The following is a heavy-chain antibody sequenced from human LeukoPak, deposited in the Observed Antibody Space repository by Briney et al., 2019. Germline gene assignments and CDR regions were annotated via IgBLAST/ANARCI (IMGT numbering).Heavy chain of an antibody. CDR1: GITFSNAW. D-gene: IGHD3-3*01. J-gene: IGHJ4*02. CDR3: STDRSEGHNYDFWSGYYTGGDSFDS. Sequence: PGGLRRLSGAASGITFSNAWMTGFRKSPGKGLGWVGRFKSKTDGWTTDYAAPVTGRFTISRDDSKHPLYLQMNSLKTADTAVYYCSTDRSEGHNYDFWSGYYTGGDSFDSWGQGTLVTVTS. V-gene: IGHV3-15*01. CDR2: FKSKTDGWTT.